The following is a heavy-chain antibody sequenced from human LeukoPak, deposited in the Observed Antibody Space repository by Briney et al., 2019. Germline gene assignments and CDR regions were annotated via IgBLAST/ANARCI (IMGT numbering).Heavy chain of an antibody. CDR3: AREGRQAPGGWYYFDY. V-gene: IGHV1-2*02. J-gene: IGHJ4*02. D-gene: IGHD6-19*01. CDR2: INPDSGDT. CDR1: GYTFTDYY. Sequence: ASVKVSCKASGYTFTDYYMHWVRQAPGQGLEGMGWINPDSGDTFYAQRFQGRVTLTRDTSISTAYMEVSRLTSDDTAVYYCAREGRQAPGGWYYFDYWGQGTLVTVSS.